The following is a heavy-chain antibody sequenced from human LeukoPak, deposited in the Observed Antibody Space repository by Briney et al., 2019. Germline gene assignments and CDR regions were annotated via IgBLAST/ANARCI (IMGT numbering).Heavy chain of an antibody. V-gene: IGHV3-73*01. Sequence: PGGSLRLSCAASGFTFSGSAMHWVRQASGKGLEWVGRIRSKANSYATAYAASVKGRFTISRDDSKNTAYLQMNSLKTEDTAVYYCTSFIAAPLGYWGQETLVTVSS. D-gene: IGHD6-13*01. CDR2: IRSKANSYAT. CDR3: TSFIAAPLGY. CDR1: GFTFSGSA. J-gene: IGHJ4*02.